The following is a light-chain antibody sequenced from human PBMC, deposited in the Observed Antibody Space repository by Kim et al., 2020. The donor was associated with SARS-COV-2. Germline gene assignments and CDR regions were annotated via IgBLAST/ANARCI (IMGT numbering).Light chain of an antibody. J-gene: IGLJ2*01. CDR3: QGWDSSSDHRVV. V-gene: IGLV3-21*04. CDR2: YDS. CDR1: SFGSKS. Sequence: PGKTACVSGRGSSFGSKSVLWYHQKYGHAPVLVMYYDSDQPSGIPERFSGSNSANTATLTISRVEAGDEEDYYCQGWDSSSDHRVVFGGGTQLTVL.